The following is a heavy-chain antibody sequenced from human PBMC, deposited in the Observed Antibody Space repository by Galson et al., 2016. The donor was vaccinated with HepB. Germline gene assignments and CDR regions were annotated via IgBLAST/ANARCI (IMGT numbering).Heavy chain of an antibody. J-gene: IGHJ5*02. CDR2: INVNNGGT. V-gene: IGHV1-2*02. D-gene: IGHD6-13*01. CDR1: GYPFIGYH. Sequence: SVKVSCKASGYPFIGYHMHWLRQAPGQGLEWLGWINVNNGGTRYAQKFKGRVSMTRDTSINTVYLEVSGLTSDDTALYYCARESERGPVSRWCWFHPWGQGTLVTVSS. CDR3: ARESERGPVSRWCWFHP.